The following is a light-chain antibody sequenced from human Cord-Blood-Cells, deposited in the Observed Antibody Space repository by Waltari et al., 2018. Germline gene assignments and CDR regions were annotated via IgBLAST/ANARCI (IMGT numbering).Light chain of an antibody. V-gene: IGLV1-44*01. J-gene: IGLJ3*02. CDR3: AAWDDSLNGWV. CDR2: SNN. Sequence: QSVLTQPPSASGTPGQRVTISCSGSSSNIGSNTVNWYQQLPGTAPKPPIDSNNQRPSGVPDRFSGSKSGTSASLAISGLQSEDEADYYCAAWDDSLNGWVFGGGTKLTVL. CDR1: SSNIGSNT.